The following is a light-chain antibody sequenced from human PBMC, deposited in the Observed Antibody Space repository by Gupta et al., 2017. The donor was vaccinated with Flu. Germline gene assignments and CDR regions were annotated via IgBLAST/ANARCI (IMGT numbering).Light chain of an antibody. CDR1: QSVSDY. CDR2: SPS. CDR3: QQRSNWPIYT. J-gene: IGKJ2*01. V-gene: IGKV3-11*01. Sequence: EIVLTQSPATLSLSPGDRADLSCRASQSVSDYIVWYQQKPGQPPRLLLFSPSTRAAGIPPRFSVSGSGTDFTLTISSLEPEDFAVYYCQQRSNWPIYTFVKGTRL.